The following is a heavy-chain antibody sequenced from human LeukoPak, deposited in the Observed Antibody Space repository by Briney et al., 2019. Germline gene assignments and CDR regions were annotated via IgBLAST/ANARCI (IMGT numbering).Heavy chain of an antibody. V-gene: IGHV3-7*01. CDR1: GFTFSSYW. J-gene: IGHJ4*02. D-gene: IGHD3-10*01. CDR2: IKQDGSEK. Sequence: GSLRLSCAASGFTFSSYWMSWVRQAPGKGLEWVANIKQDGSEKYYVDSVKGRFTISRDNAKNSLYLQMNSLRAEDTAVYYCARARRLLLWFGEFDYWGQGTLVTVSS. CDR3: ARARRLLLWFGEFDY.